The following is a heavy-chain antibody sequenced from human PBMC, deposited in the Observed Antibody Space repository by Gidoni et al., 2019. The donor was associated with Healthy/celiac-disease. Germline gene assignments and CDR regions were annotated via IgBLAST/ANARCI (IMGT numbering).Heavy chain of an antibody. V-gene: IGHV2-26*01. CDR2: IFANDEK. CDR3: ARTYGYSGYDPRWWFDP. D-gene: IGHD5-12*01. Sequence: QVTLKESGPVLVKPTGTLTLTCTVSGFSLSNARMGVSWIRQPPGKALEWLAHIFANDEKSYSTSLKSRLNISKDTSKSQVVLTMTNMDPVDTATYYCARTYGYSGYDPRWWFDPWGQGTLVTVSS. CDR1: GFSLSNARMG. J-gene: IGHJ5*02.